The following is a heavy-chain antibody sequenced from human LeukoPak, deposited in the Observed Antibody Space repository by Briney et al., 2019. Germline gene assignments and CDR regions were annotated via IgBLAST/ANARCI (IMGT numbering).Heavy chain of an antibody. CDR3: ARNRWDYYGSGSYYFDY. V-gene: IGHV1-46*01. J-gene: IGHJ4*02. CDR2: INPRGGST. D-gene: IGHD3-10*01. CDR1: GYTFTSYY. Sequence: ASVKVSCKASGYTFTSYYMHWVRQAPGQGLEWMGTINPRGGSTSYALKFQGRVTMTRDTSTSTVYMELSSLRSEDTAVYYCARNRWDYYGSGSYYFDYWGQGTLVTVSS.